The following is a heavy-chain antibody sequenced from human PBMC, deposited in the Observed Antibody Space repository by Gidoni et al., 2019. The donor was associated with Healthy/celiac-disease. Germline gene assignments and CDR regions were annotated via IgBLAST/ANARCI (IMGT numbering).Heavy chain of an antibody. Sequence: QVQLVESGGGVVQPGRSLRLSCAASGFPFSSYAMHWVRQAPGKGLEWVAVISYDGSNKYYADSVKGRFTISRDNSKNTLYLQMNSLRAEDTAVYYCARDGSQTSYFGYYDSSGYRYGMDVWGQGTTVTVSS. D-gene: IGHD3-22*01. CDR2: ISYDGSNK. CDR1: GFPFSSYA. CDR3: ARDGSQTSYFGYYDSSGYRYGMDV. V-gene: IGHV3-30-3*01. J-gene: IGHJ6*02.